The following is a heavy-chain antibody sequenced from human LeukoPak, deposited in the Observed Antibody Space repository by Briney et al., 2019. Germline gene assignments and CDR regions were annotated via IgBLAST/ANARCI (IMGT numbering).Heavy chain of an antibody. V-gene: IGHV4-34*01. CDR2: INHSGST. Sequence: PSETLSLTCAVYGGSFSGYYWSWIRQPPGKGLEWIGEINHSGSTNYNPSLKSRVTISVDTSKNRFSLKLSSVTAADTAVYYCARRVSSGWYTGGYYYYYYMDVWGKGTTVTVSS. D-gene: IGHD6-19*01. J-gene: IGHJ6*03. CDR1: GGSFSGYY. CDR3: ARRVSSGWYTGGYYYYYYMDV.